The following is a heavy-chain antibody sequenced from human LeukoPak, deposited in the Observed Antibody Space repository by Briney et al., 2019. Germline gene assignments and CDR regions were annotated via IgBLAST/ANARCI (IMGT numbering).Heavy chain of an antibody. Sequence: PGGSLRLSCAASGFTFSSYGMHWVRQAPGKGLEWVAVISYDGSNKYYADSVKGRFTSSRDNAKNSLYLQVNSLRAEDTAVYYCARDVVSGAPGHDYWGQGTLATVSS. CDR1: GFTFSSYG. J-gene: IGHJ4*02. CDR3: ARDVVSGAPGHDY. V-gene: IGHV3-30*03. CDR2: ISYDGSNK. D-gene: IGHD2-15*01.